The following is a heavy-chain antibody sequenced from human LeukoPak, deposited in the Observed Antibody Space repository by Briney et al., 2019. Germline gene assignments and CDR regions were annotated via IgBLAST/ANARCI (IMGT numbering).Heavy chain of an antibody. Sequence: GGSLRLSCAASGFTFSSYSMNWVRQAPGKGLEWVSSISSSSSYIYCADSVKGRFTISRDNAKNSLYLQMNSLRAEDTAVYYCARDPNSSGWWELDPWGQGTLVTVSS. D-gene: IGHD6-19*01. CDR2: ISSSSSYI. CDR3: ARDPNSSGWWELDP. J-gene: IGHJ5*02. CDR1: GFTFSSYS. V-gene: IGHV3-21*01.